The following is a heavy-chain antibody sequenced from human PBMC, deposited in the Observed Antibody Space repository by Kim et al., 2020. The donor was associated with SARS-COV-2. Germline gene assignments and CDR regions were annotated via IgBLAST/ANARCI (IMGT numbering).Heavy chain of an antibody. D-gene: IGHD6-13*01. V-gene: IGHV1-46*01. CDR1: GYTFTSYY. Sequence: ASVKVSCKASGYTFTSYYMHWVRQAPGQGLEWMGIINPSGGSTSYAQKFQGRVTMTRDTSTSTVYMELSSLRSEDTAVYYCAREKGIAAAATHGDAFDIWGQGTMVTVSS. CDR3: AREKGIAAAATHGDAFDI. CDR2: INPSGGST. J-gene: IGHJ3*02.